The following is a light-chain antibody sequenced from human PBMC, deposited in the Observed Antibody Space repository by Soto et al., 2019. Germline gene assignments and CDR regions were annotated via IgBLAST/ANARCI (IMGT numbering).Light chain of an antibody. V-gene: IGKV1-12*01. Sequence: IQMTQSPSSVSASVGDRVTMTCRASQGVGGWLAWYQQKPGKVPKLLIYATSSLHSGVPSRFSGSGSGTDFTLSISSLQPEDFSTYYCQQSYSTPRTFGQGTKV. CDR3: QQSYSTPRT. J-gene: IGKJ1*01. CDR2: ATS. CDR1: QGVGGW.